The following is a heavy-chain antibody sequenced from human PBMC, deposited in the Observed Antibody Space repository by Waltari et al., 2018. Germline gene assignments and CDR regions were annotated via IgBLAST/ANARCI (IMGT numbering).Heavy chain of an antibody. Sequence: QVQLVESGGGVVQPGRSLRLSCAASGFTFSSYGMHWVRQAPGKGLEWVAVIWYDGSNKYYADSVKGRFTISRDNSKNTLYLQMNSLRAEDTAVYYCAREGLGRRYFDYWGQGTLVTVSS. CDR1: GFTFSSYG. J-gene: IGHJ4*02. V-gene: IGHV3-33*01. CDR3: AREGLGRRYFDY. CDR2: IWYDGSNK. D-gene: IGHD3-10*01.